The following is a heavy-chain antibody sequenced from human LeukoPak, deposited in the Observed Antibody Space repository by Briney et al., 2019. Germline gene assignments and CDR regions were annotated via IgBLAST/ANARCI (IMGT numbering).Heavy chain of an antibody. J-gene: IGHJ4*02. CDR3: ARGRVSSWFDY. D-gene: IGHD6-13*01. CDR1: GGSFSGYY. V-gene: IGHV4-34*01. Sequence: PSETLSLTCAVYGGSFSGYYWSWIRQPPGKGLEWIGEINHSGSTNYNPSLKSRVTISVDTSKNQFSLKLSSVTAGDTAVYYCARGRVSSWFDYWGQGTLVTVSS. CDR2: INHSGST.